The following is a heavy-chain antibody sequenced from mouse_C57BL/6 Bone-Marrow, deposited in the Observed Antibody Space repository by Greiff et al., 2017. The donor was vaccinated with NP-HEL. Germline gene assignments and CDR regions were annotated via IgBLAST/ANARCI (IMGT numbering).Heavy chain of an antibody. J-gene: IGHJ1*03. CDR2: IDPSDSYT. CDR1: GYTFTSYW. Sequence: VQLQQSGAELVRPGTSVKLSCKASGYTFTSYWMHWVKQRPGQGLEWIGVIDPSDSYTNYNQKFKGKATLTVDTSSSTAYMQLSSLTSEDSAVYYCADGGWYFDVWGTGTTVTVSS. V-gene: IGHV1-59*01. CDR3: ADGGWYFDV. D-gene: IGHD1-2*01.